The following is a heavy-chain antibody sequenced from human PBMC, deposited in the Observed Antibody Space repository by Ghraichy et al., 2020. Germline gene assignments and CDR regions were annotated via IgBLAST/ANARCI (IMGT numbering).Heavy chain of an antibody. CDR2: ISSNGGST. CDR1: GFTFSSYA. V-gene: IGHV3-64*01. CDR3: ARGGSDFWSGYPPRYYYYGMDV. Sequence: GGSLRLSCAASGFTFSSYAMHWVRQAPGKGLEYVSAISSNGGSTYYANSVKGRFTISRDNSKNTLYLQMGSLRAEDMAVYYCARGGSDFWSGYPPRYYYYGMDVWGQGTTVTVSS. D-gene: IGHD3-3*01. J-gene: IGHJ6*02.